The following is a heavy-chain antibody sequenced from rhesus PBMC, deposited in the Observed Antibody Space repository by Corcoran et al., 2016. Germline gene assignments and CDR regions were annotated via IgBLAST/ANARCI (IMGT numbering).Heavy chain of an antibody. CDR1: GGSISSSY. V-gene: IGHV4-173*01. CDR2: IFGSSTKI. Sequence: QLQLQESGPGLVKPSDTLSVTCAVSGGSISSSYWSWIRQPPGKGLEEIGFIFGSSTKINYNPSLKSRVTISREPSKKQFSLKLSSVTAADTAVYFCAREDVVVLRFWGQGVLVTVSS. CDR3: AREDVVVLRF. J-gene: IGHJ4*01. D-gene: IGHD2-15*01.